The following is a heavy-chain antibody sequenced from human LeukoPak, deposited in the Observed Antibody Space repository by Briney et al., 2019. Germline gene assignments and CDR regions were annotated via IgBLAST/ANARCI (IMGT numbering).Heavy chain of an antibody. Sequence: GGSLRLSCAASGFTFSSYGMHWVRQAPGRGLEWVAVISYDGSNKYYADSVKGRFTISRDNSKNTLYLQMNSLRAEDTAVYYCAKDRYCSSTSCYSVFDYWGQGTLVTVSS. CDR1: GFTFSSYG. J-gene: IGHJ4*02. D-gene: IGHD2-2*01. V-gene: IGHV3-30*18. CDR2: ISYDGSNK. CDR3: AKDRYCSSTSCYSVFDY.